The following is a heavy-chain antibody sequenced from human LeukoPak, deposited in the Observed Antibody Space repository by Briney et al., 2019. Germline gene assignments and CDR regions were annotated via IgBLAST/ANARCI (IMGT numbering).Heavy chain of an antibody. Sequence: ASVKVSCKASGGTFSSYAISWVRQAPGQGLEWMGGIIPIFGTANYAQKFQGRVTITADESTSTAYMELSNLRSEDTAVYYCASRLDYGDYGVFDYWGQGTLVTVSS. CDR1: GGTFSSYA. CDR2: IIPIFGTA. V-gene: IGHV1-69*13. D-gene: IGHD4-17*01. J-gene: IGHJ4*02. CDR3: ASRLDYGDYGVFDY.